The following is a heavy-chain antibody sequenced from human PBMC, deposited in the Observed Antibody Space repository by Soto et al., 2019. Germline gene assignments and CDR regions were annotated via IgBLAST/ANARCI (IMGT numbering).Heavy chain of an antibody. CDR1: GDSISLHF. CDR3: ARGGIPTQNWFDP. Sequence: PSETLSLTCYVSGDSISLHFWHFWSWIRQPPGKGLEWIAHINYTGSPRYNPSLQSRVTVSSDTSKNQFSLKLKSVTAADTAVYYCARGGIPTQNWFDPWGQGTLVTVSS. D-gene: IGHD2-2*02. CDR2: INYTGSP. J-gene: IGHJ5*02. V-gene: IGHV4-59*11.